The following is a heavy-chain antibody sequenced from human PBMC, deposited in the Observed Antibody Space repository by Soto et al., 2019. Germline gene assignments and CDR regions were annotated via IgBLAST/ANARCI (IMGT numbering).Heavy chain of an antibody. CDR3: ARGWSHFDY. CDR1: GFTFSDYS. CDR2: ITGSRGKT. V-gene: IGHV3-23*01. J-gene: IGHJ4*02. Sequence: GGSLRLSCAASGFTFSDYSMHWVRQAPGKGLEWVSVITGSRGKTYYADSVKGRFTISRDNSKNTLYLQMNSLRAEDTAVYYCARGWSHFDYWGQGTLVTVSS.